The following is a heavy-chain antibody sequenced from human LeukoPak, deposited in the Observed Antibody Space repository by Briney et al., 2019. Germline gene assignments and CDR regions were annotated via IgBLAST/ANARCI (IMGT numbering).Heavy chain of an antibody. CDR3: ARGSAATYYYYGVDV. CDR2: IWYDGSNK. J-gene: IGHJ6*02. CDR1: GFTFSNYG. D-gene: IGHD2-15*01. V-gene: IGHV3-33*01. Sequence: GGSLRLSCAASGFTFSNYGIHWVRQAPGKGLEWVTVIWYDGSNKYYADSVKGRFTISRDNSKNTLYLQMNSLRAEDTAVYYCARGSAATYYYYGVDVWGQGTTVTVSS.